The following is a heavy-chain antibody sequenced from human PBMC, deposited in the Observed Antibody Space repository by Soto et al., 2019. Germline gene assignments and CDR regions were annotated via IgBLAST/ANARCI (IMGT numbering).Heavy chain of an antibody. Sequence: GGSLRLSCAASGFTFSSYWMSWVRQAPGKGLEWVANIKQDGSEKYYVDSVKSRFTIPRDNAKNSLYLQMNSLRAEDTAVYYCARGSSSSWYSSDYYYGMDVWGQGTTVTVSS. CDR3: ARGSSSSWYSSDYYYGMDV. V-gene: IGHV3-7*01. J-gene: IGHJ6*02. CDR2: IKQDGSEK. D-gene: IGHD6-13*01. CDR1: GFTFSSYW.